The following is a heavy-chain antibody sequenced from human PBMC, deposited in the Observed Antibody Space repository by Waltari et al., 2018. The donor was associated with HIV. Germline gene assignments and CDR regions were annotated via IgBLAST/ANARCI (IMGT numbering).Heavy chain of an antibody. V-gene: IGHV3-7*01. CDR2: MSHDGSDR. CDR3: ARDRYISGTYYVLED. J-gene: IGHJ1*01. D-gene: IGHD1-26*01. CDR1: GSPLRSSW. Sequence: EVKLVESGGGLVQHGGNPRRTCGASGSPLRSSWMRWVGQPPGKGLEWVSNMSHDGSDRYYVKSVKGRFTISRDNAKSSLYLQMNSLRAEDTAVYYCARDRYISGTYYVLEDWVQCTLVTVSS.